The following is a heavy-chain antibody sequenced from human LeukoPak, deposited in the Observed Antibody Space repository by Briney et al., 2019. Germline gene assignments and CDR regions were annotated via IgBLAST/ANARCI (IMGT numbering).Heavy chain of an antibody. V-gene: IGHV1-2*02. CDR3: ARGDRDGYNYGYFDY. D-gene: IGHD5-24*01. J-gene: IGHJ4*02. CDR1: GYTFTGYY. CDR2: INPDSGGT. Sequence: ASVKVSCKASGYTFTGYYVHWVRQAPGQGLEWLGWINPDSGGTTSAQKFQGRVTMTRDTSISTAYMDLSRLRSDDTAVCYCARGDRDGYNYGYFDYWGQGTLVTVSS.